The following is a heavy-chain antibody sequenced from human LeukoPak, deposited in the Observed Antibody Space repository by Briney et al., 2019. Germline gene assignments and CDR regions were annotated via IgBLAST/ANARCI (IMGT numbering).Heavy chain of an antibody. V-gene: IGHV4-31*03. CDR3: ARGRLARIPYFDS. Sequence: SETLSLTCSVFGGSISSGSHFWSWIRQPPGKGLEWLGYVDYSGTIYYNSSLESRLTLSVDTSNNQFSLDLRPMTAADTAVYYCARGRLARIPYFDSWGQGALVAVSS. CDR2: VDYSGTI. D-gene: IGHD6-19*01. J-gene: IGHJ4*02. CDR1: GGSISSGSHF.